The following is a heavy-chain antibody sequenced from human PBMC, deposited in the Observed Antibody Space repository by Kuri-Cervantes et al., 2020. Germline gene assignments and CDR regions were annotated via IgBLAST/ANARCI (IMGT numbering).Heavy chain of an antibody. CDR2: IKQDGSEK. CDR3: ARGSSSSWGDY. J-gene: IGHJ4*02. D-gene: IGHD6-6*01. V-gene: IGHV3-7*04. CDR1: GFTFSSYW. Sequence: LSLTCAASGFTFSSYWMSWVRQAPGEGLEWVANIKQDGSEKYYVDSVKGRFTISRDNAKNSLYLQMNSLRAEDTAVYYCARGSSSSWGDYWGQGTLVTVSS.